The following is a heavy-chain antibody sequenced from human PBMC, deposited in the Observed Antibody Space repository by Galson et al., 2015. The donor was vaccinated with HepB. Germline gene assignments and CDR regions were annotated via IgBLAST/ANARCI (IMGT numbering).Heavy chain of an antibody. CDR2: IHSSGFYK. V-gene: IGHV3-21*01. J-gene: IGHJ4*02. D-gene: IGHD2-2*01. Sequence: SLRLSCAASGFRLSSYSMNWVRQAPGKGLEWVSSIHSSGFYKYYAGSVKGRFTISRDNARHSLYLQMSSLRVEDTAVYYCARENGRQLPLDYWGQGTLVTVSS. CDR3: ARENGRQLPLDY. CDR1: GFRLSSYS.